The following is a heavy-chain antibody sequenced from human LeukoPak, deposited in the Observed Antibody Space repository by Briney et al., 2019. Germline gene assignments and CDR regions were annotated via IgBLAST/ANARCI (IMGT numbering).Heavy chain of an antibody. Sequence: GGSLRLSCAASGFTFDDYAMHWVRQAPGKGLEWVSVIYSGGSTYYADSVKGRFTISRDNSKNTLYLQMNSLRAEDTAVYYCARGAPVAENWFDPWGQGTPVTVSS. CDR2: IYSGGST. CDR3: ARGAPVAENWFDP. D-gene: IGHD4-23*01. CDR1: GFTFDDYA. V-gene: IGHV3-53*01. J-gene: IGHJ5*02.